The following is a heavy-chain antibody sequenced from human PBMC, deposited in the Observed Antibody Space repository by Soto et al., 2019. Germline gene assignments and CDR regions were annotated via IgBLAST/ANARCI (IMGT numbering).Heavy chain of an antibody. CDR3: ARGDIVVVVVATRSWFDP. CDR1: GYTFTGYY. CDR2: INPNSGGT. D-gene: IGHD2-15*01. Sequence: ASVKVSCKASGYTFTGYYMHWVRQAPGQGLEWMGWINPNSGGTNYAQKFQGWVTMTRDTSISTAYMELSRLRSDNTAVYYCARGDIVVVVVATRSWFDPWGQGTLVTVSS. J-gene: IGHJ5*02. V-gene: IGHV1-2*04.